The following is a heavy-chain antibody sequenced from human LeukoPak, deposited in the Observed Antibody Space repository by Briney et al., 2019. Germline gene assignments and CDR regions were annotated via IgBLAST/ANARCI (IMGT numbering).Heavy chain of an antibody. Sequence: ASVKVSCKASGYTFTGYYMHWVRQAPGQGLEWMGWINPNSGGTNYAQKFQGRVTMTRDTSISTAYMELSRLRSDDTAVYYCARTGEGYCSSTSCSYYYYGMDVWGQGTTVPVSS. V-gene: IGHV1-2*02. D-gene: IGHD2-2*01. CDR1: GYTFTGYY. CDR2: INPNSGGT. J-gene: IGHJ6*02. CDR3: ARTGEGYCSSTSCSYYYYGMDV.